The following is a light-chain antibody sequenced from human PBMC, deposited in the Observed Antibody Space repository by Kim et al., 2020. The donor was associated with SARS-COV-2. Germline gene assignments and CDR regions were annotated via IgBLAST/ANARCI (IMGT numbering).Light chain of an antibody. CDR3: QQYNSYSRT. Sequence: GDGVTIPCRASETINGWLAWYQQKPGKAPKLLIYDASSLGSGVPSSFSGSGSGTEYTLTISSLQPDDFATYYCQQYNSYSRTFGQGTKLEI. CDR2: DAS. V-gene: IGKV1-5*01. J-gene: IGKJ2*01. CDR1: ETINGW.